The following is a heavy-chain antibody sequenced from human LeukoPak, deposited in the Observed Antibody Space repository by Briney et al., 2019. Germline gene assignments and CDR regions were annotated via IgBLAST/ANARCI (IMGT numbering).Heavy chain of an antibody. Sequence: ASVKVSCKASGYTFTSYAMHWVRQAPGQRLEWMGWINAGNGNTKYSQKFQGRATITRDTSASRAYMELSSLRSEDTAVYYCARGGYGSGSYNYFDYWGQGALVTVSS. CDR3: ARGGYGSGSYNYFDY. D-gene: IGHD3-10*01. CDR2: INAGNGNT. V-gene: IGHV1-3*01. J-gene: IGHJ4*02. CDR1: GYTFTSYA.